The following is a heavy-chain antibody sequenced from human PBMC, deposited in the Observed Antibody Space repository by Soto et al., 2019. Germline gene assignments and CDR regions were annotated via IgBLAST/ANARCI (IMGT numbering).Heavy chain of an antibody. Sequence: LSLTCVISGDSVSSTSTAWSWIRQSPSRGLEWLGRTYYRSKWYSDYAVSVKSRITINPDTSKNQFSLQLNSVTPEDTAVYYCARGSYYSGWVWGQGTLVTVSS. V-gene: IGHV6-1*01. CDR3: ARGSYYSGWV. CDR2: TYYRSKWYS. D-gene: IGHD6-19*01. CDR1: GDSVSSTSTA. J-gene: IGHJ4*02.